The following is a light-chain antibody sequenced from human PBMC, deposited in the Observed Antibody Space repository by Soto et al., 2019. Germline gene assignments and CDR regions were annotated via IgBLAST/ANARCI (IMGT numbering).Light chain of an antibody. CDR3: QQYDTNPKT. Sequence: DIQMTQSPSTLSGSVGDRVTITCRASQTISSWLAWYQQKPGKAPKLLIYDASSLESGVPSRFSGSGSGTEFSLTISRLQPEDFATYYCQQYDTNPKTFGQGTKVDIK. CDR1: QTISSW. CDR2: DAS. V-gene: IGKV1-5*01. J-gene: IGKJ1*01.